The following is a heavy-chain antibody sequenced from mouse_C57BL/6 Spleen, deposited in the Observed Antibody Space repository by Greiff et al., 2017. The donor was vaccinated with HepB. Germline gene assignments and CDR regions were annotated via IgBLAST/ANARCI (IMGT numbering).Heavy chain of an antibody. CDR3: AREQSVTTVVAERFAY. D-gene: IGHD1-1*01. Sequence: QVQLQQPGAELVKPGASVKMSCKASGYTFTSYWITWVKQRPGQGLEWIGDIYPGSGSTNYNEKFKSKATLTVDTSSRPSYMQLSSLTSEDSAVYYCAREQSVTTVVAERFAYWGQGTLVTVSA. V-gene: IGHV1-55*01. CDR2: IYPGSGST. CDR1: GYTFTSYW. J-gene: IGHJ3*01.